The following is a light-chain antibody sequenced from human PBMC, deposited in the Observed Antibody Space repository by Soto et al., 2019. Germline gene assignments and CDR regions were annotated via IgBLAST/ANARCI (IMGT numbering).Light chain of an antibody. CDR1: QSVSSH. Sequence: ERVMTQAPATMSVSPGERATLSCRASQSVSSHLAWYRQKPGQAPRLLIYGASTRATGIPARFSGSRSGTDFTITISSLQSEDFTVYYCQQYNDWPWTLGQGTKVEIK. V-gene: IGKV3-15*01. CDR2: GAS. J-gene: IGKJ1*01. CDR3: QQYNDWPWT.